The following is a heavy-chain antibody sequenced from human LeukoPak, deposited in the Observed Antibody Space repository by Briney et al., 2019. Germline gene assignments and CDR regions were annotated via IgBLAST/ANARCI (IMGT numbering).Heavy chain of an antibody. CDR1: GGSISSGDYY. J-gene: IGHJ5*02. CDR3: ARPNYHDRRIDP. CDR2: MYYSGST. D-gene: IGHD3-22*01. V-gene: IGHV4-30-4*01. Sequence: SETLSLTCTVSGGSISSGDYYWSWIRQPPGKGLEWIAYMYYSGSTYYNPSLKSRVTMSADTSKNQLSLKLSSVTAADTAVYYCARPNYHDRRIDPGGQGILDTDYS.